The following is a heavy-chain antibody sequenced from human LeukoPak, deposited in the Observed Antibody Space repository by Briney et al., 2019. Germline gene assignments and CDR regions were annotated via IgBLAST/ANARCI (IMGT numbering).Heavy chain of an antibody. Sequence: SETLSPTCTVSGGSISSYYWSWIRQPPGKGLEWIGYIYYSGSTNYNPSLKSRVTISVDTSKNQFSLKLSSVTAADTAVYYCARGVTPYDAFDIWNQGTMVTVSS. D-gene: IGHD3-10*01. CDR3: ARGVTPYDAFDI. CDR1: GGSISSYY. V-gene: IGHV4-59*08. J-gene: IGHJ3*02. CDR2: IYYSGST.